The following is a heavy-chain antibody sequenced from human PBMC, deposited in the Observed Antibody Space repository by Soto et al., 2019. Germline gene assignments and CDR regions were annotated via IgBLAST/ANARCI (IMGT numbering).Heavy chain of an antibody. V-gene: IGHV1-69*06. D-gene: IGHD1-1*01. CDR2: IIPTFGTS. CDR1: GGTFSSQS. CDR3: ARGLNNNWDVFDL. Sequence: QVQLVQSGAEVKKPGSSVKVSCKASGGTFSSQSIAWVRQAPGKGLEWMGGIIPTFGTSNYAPKFQGRVTFTADTSTDTAYMALNSLRSEDTAFYYCARGLNNNWDVFDLWGQGTLVTVSS. J-gene: IGHJ5*02.